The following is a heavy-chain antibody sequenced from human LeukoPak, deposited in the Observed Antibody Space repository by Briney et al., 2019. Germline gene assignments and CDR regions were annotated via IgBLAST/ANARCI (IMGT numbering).Heavy chain of an antibody. CDR1: GGSVNRGRYY. D-gene: IGHD2-15*01. V-gene: IGHV4-61*01. CDR3: ARYVAATLVDAFDI. Sequence: PSDTLSLTCTLSGGSVNRGRYYWSWIRQPPGKGLEWIGYIYYSGSTNYNPSLKSRVTISVDTSKNQFSPKLSSVTAADTAVYYCARYVAATLVDAFDIWGQGTMVTVSS. J-gene: IGHJ3*02. CDR2: IYYSGST.